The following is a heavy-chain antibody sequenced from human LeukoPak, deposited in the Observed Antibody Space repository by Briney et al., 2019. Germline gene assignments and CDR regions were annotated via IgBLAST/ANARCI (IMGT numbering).Heavy chain of an antibody. CDR1: GFTFSSYS. Sequence: PGGSLRRSCAASGFTFSSYSMNWVRQAPGKGLEWVSSISSSSSYIYYADSVKGRFTISRDNAKNSLYLQMNSLRAEDTAVYYCARDGGHYGGNSFDYWGQGTLVTVSS. J-gene: IGHJ4*02. V-gene: IGHV3-21*01. D-gene: IGHD4-23*01. CDR2: ISSSSSYI. CDR3: ARDGGHYGGNSFDY.